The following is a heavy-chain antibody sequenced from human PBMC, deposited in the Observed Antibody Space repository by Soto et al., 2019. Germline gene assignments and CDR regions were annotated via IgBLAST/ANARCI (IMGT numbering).Heavy chain of an antibody. CDR2: IWYDGSNK. CDR3: ARDLSFVAAAGSFDY. D-gene: IGHD6-13*01. Sequence: LKISCAASGFTFSSYGMHWVRQAPGKGLEWVAVIWYDGSNKYYADSVKGRFTISRDNSKNTLYLQMNSLRAEDTAVYYCARDLSFVAAAGSFDYWGQGTLVTVSS. J-gene: IGHJ4*02. V-gene: IGHV3-33*01. CDR1: GFTFSSYG.